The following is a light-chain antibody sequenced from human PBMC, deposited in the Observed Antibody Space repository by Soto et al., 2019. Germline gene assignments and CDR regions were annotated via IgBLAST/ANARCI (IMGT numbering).Light chain of an antibody. CDR2: AAS. V-gene: IGKV1-6*01. CDR1: QGIGND. J-gene: IGKJ4*01. Sequence: AIQMTQSPSSLSASVGDRVTITCRASQGIGNDLGWYQQKPGKAPNLLIYAASSLQSGVPLRFSGSGSGTDFTLTISSLQPEDFATYYCLQDYNYPLTFGGGTKVEIK. CDR3: LQDYNYPLT.